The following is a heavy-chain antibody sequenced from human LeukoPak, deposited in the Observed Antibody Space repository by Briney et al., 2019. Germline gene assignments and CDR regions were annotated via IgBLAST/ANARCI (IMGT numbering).Heavy chain of an antibody. CDR3: ARGSVGTPPPFDF. V-gene: IGHV3-11*04. J-gene: IGHJ4*02. CDR1: GFTFSDYY. Sequence: GGSLRLSCAASGFTFSDYYMSWIRQAPGKGLEWVSYISSSGSTIYYADSVKGRFTISRDNSKNTLYLQMNSLRAEDTAVYYCARGSVGTPPPFDFWGQGTLVTVSS. D-gene: IGHD2-15*01. CDR2: ISSSGSTI.